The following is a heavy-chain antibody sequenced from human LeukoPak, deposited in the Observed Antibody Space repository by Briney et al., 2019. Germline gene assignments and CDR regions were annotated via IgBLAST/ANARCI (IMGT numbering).Heavy chain of an antibody. D-gene: IGHD1-14*01. CDR3: AKDSDSEPLFDY. V-gene: IGHV3-23*01. Sequence: GGSLRLSCAASGFIFSSYSMSWVRQAPGKGLEWVSVITGSGGNTYYADSVKGRFTISRDNSKNTLYLQMNSLRAEDTAVYYCAKDSDSEPLFDYWGQGTLVTVSS. CDR1: GFIFSSYS. J-gene: IGHJ4*02. CDR2: ITGSGGNT.